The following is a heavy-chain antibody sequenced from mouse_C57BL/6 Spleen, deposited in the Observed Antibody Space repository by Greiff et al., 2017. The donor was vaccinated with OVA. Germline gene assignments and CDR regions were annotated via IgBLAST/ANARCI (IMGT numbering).Heavy chain of an antibody. Sequence: EVHLVESGGGLVKPGGSLKLSCAASGFTFSSYAMSWVRQTPEKRLEWVATISDGGSYTYYPDNVKGRFTISRDNAKNNLYLQMSHLKSEDTAMYYCARGGDYLYAMDYWGQGTSVTVSS. D-gene: IGHD2-4*01. CDR1: GFTFSSYA. CDR3: ARGGDYLYAMDY. V-gene: IGHV5-4*01. CDR2: ISDGGSYT. J-gene: IGHJ4*01.